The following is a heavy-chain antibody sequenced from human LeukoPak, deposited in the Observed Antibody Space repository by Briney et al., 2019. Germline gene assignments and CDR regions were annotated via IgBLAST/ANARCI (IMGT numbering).Heavy chain of an antibody. V-gene: IGHV6-1*01. D-gene: IGHD1-26*01. CDR1: GDSVSSNSAA. CDR3: ARGIVGAKRVAFDI. CDR2: TYYRSKWYD. J-gene: IGHJ3*02. Sequence: SQTLSLTCAISGDSVSSNSAAWNWIRQSPSRGLGWLGRTYYRSKWYDDYAVSVKSRITINPDTSKNQFSLQLNSVTPEDTAVYYCARGIVGAKRVAFDIWGQGTMVTVSS.